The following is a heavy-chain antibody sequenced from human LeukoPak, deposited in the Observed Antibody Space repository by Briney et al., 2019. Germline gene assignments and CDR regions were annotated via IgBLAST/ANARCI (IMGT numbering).Heavy chain of an antibody. Sequence: PGGSLRLSCAASGFTVSSNYMSWVRQAPGKGLEWVSAISGSGGSTYYADSVKGRFTISRDNSKNTLYLQMNSLRAEDTAVYYCGRLYCSSTSCYENYFDYWGQGTLVTVSS. CDR3: GRLYCSSTSCYENYFDY. J-gene: IGHJ4*02. D-gene: IGHD2-2*01. V-gene: IGHV3-23*01. CDR1: GFTVSSNY. CDR2: ISGSGGST.